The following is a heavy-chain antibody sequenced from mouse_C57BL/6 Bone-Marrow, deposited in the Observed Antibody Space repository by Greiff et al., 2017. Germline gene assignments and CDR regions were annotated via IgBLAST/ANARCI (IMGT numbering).Heavy chain of an antibody. D-gene: IGHD2-4*01. Sequence: VQLQQSGAELVRPGTSVKMSCKASGYTFTNYWIGWAKQRPGHGLEWIGDIYPGGGYTNYNEKFKGKATLTADKSSSTAYMEFSSLTSEDSAIYYCERKGDYDYYAMDYWGQGTSVTVSS. CDR2: IYPGGGYT. CDR1: GYTFTNYW. V-gene: IGHV1-63*01. J-gene: IGHJ4*01. CDR3: ERKGDYDYYAMDY.